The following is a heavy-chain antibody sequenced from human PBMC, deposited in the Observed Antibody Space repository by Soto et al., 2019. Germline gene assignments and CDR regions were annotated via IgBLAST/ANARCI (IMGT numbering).Heavy chain of an antibody. D-gene: IGHD3-16*02. CDR1: GDSIDSYY. V-gene: IGHV4-59*08. CDR2: IYNSGSA. CDR3: SRLRYGGYFAY. Sequence: QVHLQESGPGLVKPSETLSLTCIVSGDSIDSYYWNWIRQSPGRGLEWIGYIYNSGSAIYNPSLKSRVTLSVDTSKNQFSLKLRPVTAADTAVYFCSRLRYGGYFAYWGQGRPVAVSS. J-gene: IGHJ4*02.